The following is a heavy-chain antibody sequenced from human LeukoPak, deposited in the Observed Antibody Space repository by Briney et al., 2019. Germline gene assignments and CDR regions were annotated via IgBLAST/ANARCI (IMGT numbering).Heavy chain of an antibody. CDR3: TKSQSYDSSGYLS. CDR2: ISWNSGNI. J-gene: IGHJ5*02. D-gene: IGHD3-22*01. Sequence: PGGSLRLSCAASGFTFDDYAMHWVRQAPGKGLEWVPSISWNSGNIGYADSVKGRFTISRDNAKNSLYLQMNSLRAEDMAFYYCTKSQSYDSSGYLSWGQGTLVTVSS. V-gene: IGHV3-9*03. CDR1: GFTFDDYA.